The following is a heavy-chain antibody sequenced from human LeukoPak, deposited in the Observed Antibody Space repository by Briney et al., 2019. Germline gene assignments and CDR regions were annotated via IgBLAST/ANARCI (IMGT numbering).Heavy chain of an antibody. D-gene: IGHD3-10*01. V-gene: IGHV3-11*03. J-gene: IGHJ4*02. Sequence: GGSLRLFCAASGFTFSDYYMSWIRQAPGKGLEWVSYISSSSSYTNYADSVKGRFTISRDNAKNSLYLQMNSLRAEDTAVYYCARLYGSGSSYLDYWGQGTLVTVSS. CDR3: ARLYGSGSSYLDY. CDR2: ISSSSSYT. CDR1: GFTFSDYY.